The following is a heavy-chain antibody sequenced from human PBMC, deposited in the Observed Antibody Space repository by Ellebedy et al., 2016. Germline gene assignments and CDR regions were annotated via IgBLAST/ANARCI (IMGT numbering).Heavy chain of an antibody. D-gene: IGHD6-6*01. CDR2: INPNTGGT. J-gene: IGHJ6*03. V-gene: IGHV1-2*02. CDR3: ARVVAARRPVPLYYSYYMDV. Sequence: ASVKVSXXASGYTFTGYYMHWVRQAPGQGLEWMGWINPNTGGTNYAQKFYGRVTMTRDMSISTAYMELSRLRSDDTAVYYCARVVAARRPVPLYYSYYMDVWGKGTTVTVSS. CDR1: GYTFTGYY.